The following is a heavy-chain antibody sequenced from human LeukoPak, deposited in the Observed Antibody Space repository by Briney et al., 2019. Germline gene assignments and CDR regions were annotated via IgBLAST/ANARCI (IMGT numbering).Heavy chain of an antibody. D-gene: IGHD1-14*01. J-gene: IGHJ4*02. V-gene: IGHV4-30-2*01. CDR1: GDSISGDYS. CDR2: IYHSGST. Sequence: PSETLSLTCTVSGDSISGDYSWNWIRQPPGNGLEWIGYIYHSGSTYYSPSLESRVTMSLDRSKNQFSLKLSSVTAADTAVYYCARHSPHRYFDYWGQGIVVTVS. CDR3: ARHSPHRYFDY.